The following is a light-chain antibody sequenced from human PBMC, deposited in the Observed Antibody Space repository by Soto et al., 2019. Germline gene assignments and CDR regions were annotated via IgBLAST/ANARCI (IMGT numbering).Light chain of an antibody. Sequence: QSALTQPASVSGSPGQSITISCTGTSSDVGGYNYVSWYQQHPGKAPKLMICEVSDRPSGVSDRFSGSKSGNTASLTISGLQAEDEADYYCSSYAGISPVVFGGGTKVTVL. CDR1: SSDVGGYNY. CDR3: SSYAGISPVV. J-gene: IGLJ2*01. CDR2: EVS. V-gene: IGLV2-14*01.